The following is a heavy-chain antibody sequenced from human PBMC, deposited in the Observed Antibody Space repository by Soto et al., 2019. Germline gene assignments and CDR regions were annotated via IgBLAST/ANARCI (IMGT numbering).Heavy chain of an antibody. CDR1: GFDFTNSW. V-gene: IGHV3-74*01. CDR3: TRDQRYSSAV. CDR2: VNSDGSIT. J-gene: IGHJ4*02. Sequence: EVQLVESGGGLVQPGGSLGLSCAASGFDFTNSWMHWVRQAPGKGLVWVSHVNSDGSITTYADSVKGRFTISRDNAKNTVYLQMNSLRVEDTAVYYCTRDQRYSSAVWGQGTLVTVSS. D-gene: IGHD5-18*01.